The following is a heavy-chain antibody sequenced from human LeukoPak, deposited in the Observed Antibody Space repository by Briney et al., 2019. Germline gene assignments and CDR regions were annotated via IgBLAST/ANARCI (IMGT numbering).Heavy chain of an antibody. CDR1: GGSFSGYY. CDR3: ARAGKYLLRFLEWTSYYFGC. J-gene: IGHJ4*02. Sequence: SETLSLTCAVYGGSFSGYYWCWIRHPPGKGLEWIGELNHSGSTNHNPSLKSRVTISVDTSKNQFSLKLSSVTAADTAVYYCARAGKYLLRFLEWTSYYFGCWGQGTLVTVSS. V-gene: IGHV4-34*01. CDR2: LNHSGST. D-gene: IGHD3-3*01.